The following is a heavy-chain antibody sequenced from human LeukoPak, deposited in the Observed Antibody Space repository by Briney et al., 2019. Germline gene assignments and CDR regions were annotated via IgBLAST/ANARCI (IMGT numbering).Heavy chain of an antibody. V-gene: IGHV4-59*08. CDR2: IFHTGST. Sequence: PSETLSLTCTVSGGSIGLYYWAWIRQPPGKGLEWIGYIFHTGSTNYNPSLKGRLTISVDTSRNQFSLRLNSVTAADTAVYYCARHQRAAREHYYGMDVWSQGTTVSVSS. CDR3: ARHQRAAREHYYGMDV. J-gene: IGHJ6*02. D-gene: IGHD1-1*01. CDR1: GGSIGLYY.